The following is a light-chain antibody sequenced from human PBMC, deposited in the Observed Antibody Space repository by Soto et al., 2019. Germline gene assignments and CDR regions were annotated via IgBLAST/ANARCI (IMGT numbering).Light chain of an antibody. V-gene: IGKV3-20*01. CDR2: GAS. Sequence: EIVLTQSPGTLSLSPGERATLSCRASQSVSSTYLAWNQQKPGQAPRLLIYGASNRATGIPDRFSGSGSGTDFTLTISRLEPEDCAVYYCQQYGSSPPITFGQGTRLEIK. CDR3: QQYGSSPPIT. CDR1: QSVSSTY. J-gene: IGKJ5*01.